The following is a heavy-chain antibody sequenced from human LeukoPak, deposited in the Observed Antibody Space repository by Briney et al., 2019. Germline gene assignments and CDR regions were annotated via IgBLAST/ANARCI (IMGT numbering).Heavy chain of an antibody. CDR3: ARTDRHYYYMDV. V-gene: IGHV3-53*01. CDR2: IYSGGST. Sequence: GGSLRLSCAASGFTVSSKYMSWVRQAPGKGLEWVSVIYSGGSTYYADSVKGRFTISRDNSKNTLYLQMNSLRAEDTAVYYCARTDRHYYYMDVWGKGTTVTISS. CDR1: GFTVSSKY. J-gene: IGHJ6*03.